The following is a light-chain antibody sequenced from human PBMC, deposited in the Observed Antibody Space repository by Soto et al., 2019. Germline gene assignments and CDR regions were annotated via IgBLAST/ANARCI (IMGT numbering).Light chain of an antibody. CDR2: DAS. Sequence: IHMTHSPSTLSASLLYRFTITFRASQSISSWLAWYQQKPGKAPKVLIYDASSLEYGVPSRFSGSGSGTEFTLTIRSLQPDDFATYYCQQYNSYSRTFGQGTKVDNK. V-gene: IGKV1-5*01. CDR1: QSISSW. CDR3: QQYNSYSRT. J-gene: IGKJ1*01.